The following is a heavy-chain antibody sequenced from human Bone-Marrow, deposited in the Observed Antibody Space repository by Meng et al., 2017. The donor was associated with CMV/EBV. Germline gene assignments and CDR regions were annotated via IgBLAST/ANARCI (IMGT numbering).Heavy chain of an antibody. V-gene: IGHV3-48*03. CDR1: GFTFSSYA. CDR3: ARDGGYGSGSYHYYYYGMDV. Sequence: GGSLRLSCAASGFTFSSYAIHWVRQAPGKGLEWVSYITSSGNTIYYADSVKGRFTISRDNAKNSLYLQMNSLRAEDTAVYYCARDGGYGSGSYHYYYYGMDVWGQGTTVTVSS. D-gene: IGHD3-10*01. J-gene: IGHJ6*02. CDR2: ITSSGNTI.